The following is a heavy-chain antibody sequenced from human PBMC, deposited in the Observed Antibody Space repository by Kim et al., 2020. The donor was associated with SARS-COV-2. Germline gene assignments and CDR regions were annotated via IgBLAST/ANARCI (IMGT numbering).Heavy chain of an antibody. Sequence: GGSLRLSCAASGFTFGDYAMHWVRQAPGKGLEWVSCSSWNSGSIGYADSVKGRFTISRDNAKNSLYLQMNSLRAEDTALYYCAKAGRWELSYYFDYWGQGTLVTVSS. CDR2: SSWNSGSI. CDR3: AKAGRWELSYYFDY. V-gene: IGHV3-9*01. CDR1: GFTFGDYA. J-gene: IGHJ4*02. D-gene: IGHD1-26*01.